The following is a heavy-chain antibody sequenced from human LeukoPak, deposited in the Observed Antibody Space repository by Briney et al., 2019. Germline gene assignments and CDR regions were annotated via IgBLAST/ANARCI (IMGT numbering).Heavy chain of an antibody. J-gene: IGHJ4*02. CDR3: ARAGGFGELLVGY. D-gene: IGHD3-10*01. V-gene: IGHV4-39*07. CDR2: IYYSGST. Sequence: PSETLSLTCTVSGGSISSSGYYWGWIRQPPGKGLECIGSIYYSGSTYYNPSLKSRVTISVDTSRNQFSLKLSSVTAADTAVYYCARAGGFGELLVGYWGQGALVTVSS. CDR1: GGSISSSGYY.